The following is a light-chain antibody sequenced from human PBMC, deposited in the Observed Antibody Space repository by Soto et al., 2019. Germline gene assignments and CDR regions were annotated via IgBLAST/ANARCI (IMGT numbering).Light chain of an antibody. CDR1: SGHSHYA. Sequence: QPVLTQSPSASASLGASVKLTCTLSSGHSHYAIAWHQQQPEKGPRYLMKLNRDGSHSKGDGIPNRFSGSSSGAERYLTISSLQSEDEADYYCQTWGTGIVIFGGGTKLTVL. CDR3: QTWGTGIVI. CDR2: LNRDGSH. V-gene: IGLV4-69*01. J-gene: IGLJ2*01.